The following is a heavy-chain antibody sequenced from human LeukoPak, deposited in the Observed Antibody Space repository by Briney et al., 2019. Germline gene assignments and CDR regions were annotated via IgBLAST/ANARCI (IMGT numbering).Heavy chain of an antibody. CDR3: ARRDLGGTTGTTGFDY. V-gene: IGHV4-39*01. CDR2: IYYSGST. CDR1: GGSISSSSYY. J-gene: IGHJ4*02. D-gene: IGHD1-1*01. Sequence: SETLSLTCTVSGGSISSSSYYWGRIRQPPGKGLEWIGSIYYSGSTYYNPSLKSRVTISVDASKNQFSLKLSSVTAADTAVYYCARRDLGGTTGTTGFDYWGQGTLVTVSS.